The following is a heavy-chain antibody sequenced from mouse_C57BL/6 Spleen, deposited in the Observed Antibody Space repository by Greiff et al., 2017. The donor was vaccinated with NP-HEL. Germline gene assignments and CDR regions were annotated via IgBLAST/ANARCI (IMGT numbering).Heavy chain of an antibody. CDR1: GYTFTSYT. CDR3: VTTRYFDV. CDR2: INPSSGYT. Sequence: QVQLQQSGAELARPGASVKMSCKASGYTFTSYTMHWVKQRPGQGLEWIGYINPSSGYTKYNQKFKDKATLTADKSSSTAYMQLSSLTSEDSAVYYCVTTRYFDVWGTGTTVTVSS. J-gene: IGHJ1*03. V-gene: IGHV1-4*01.